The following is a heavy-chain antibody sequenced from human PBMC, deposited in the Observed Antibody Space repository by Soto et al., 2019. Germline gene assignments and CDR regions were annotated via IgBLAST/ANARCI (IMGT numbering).Heavy chain of an antibody. CDR2: INSDGSST. V-gene: IGHV3-74*01. CDR3: ARAQPYYYDSSGYYYPYYFDY. J-gene: IGHJ4*02. D-gene: IGHD3-22*01. CDR1: GFTFSSYW. Sequence: VGSLRLSCAASGFTFSSYWMHWVRQAPGKGLVWVSRINSDGSSTGYADSVKGRFTISRDNAKNTLYLQMNSLRAEDTAVYYCARAQPYYYDSSGYYYPYYFDYWGQGTLVTVS.